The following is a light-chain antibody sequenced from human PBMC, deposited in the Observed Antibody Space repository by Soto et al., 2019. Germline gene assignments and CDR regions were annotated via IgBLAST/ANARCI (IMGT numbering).Light chain of an antibody. CDR1: QSVSTSN. CDR3: HQRSNWPPGT. CDR2: GAS. J-gene: IGKJ1*01. V-gene: IGKV3D-20*02. Sequence: IVLTQSPGRLSSSPGERATLSCRASQSVSTSNLAWYQQRPGQAPRLLIYGASRRATGIPDRFSGSGSGTDFTLTISSLEPEDFAVYFCHQRSNWPPGTFGQGTKVDIK.